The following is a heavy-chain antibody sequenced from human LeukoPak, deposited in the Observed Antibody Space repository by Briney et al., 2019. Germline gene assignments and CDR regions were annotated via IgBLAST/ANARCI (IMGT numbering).Heavy chain of an antibody. CDR2: ISYDGSNK. V-gene: IGHV3-30*03. J-gene: IGHJ4*02. CDR3: ATDCGYGFPLPDY. D-gene: IGHD2-21*01. CDR1: GFTFSSYG. Sequence: GGSLRLSCAASGFTFSSYGMHWVRQAPGKGLEWVAVISYDGSNKYYADSVKGRFTISRDNSKNTLYLQMNSLRAEDTAVYYCATDCGYGFPLPDYWGQGTLVTVSS.